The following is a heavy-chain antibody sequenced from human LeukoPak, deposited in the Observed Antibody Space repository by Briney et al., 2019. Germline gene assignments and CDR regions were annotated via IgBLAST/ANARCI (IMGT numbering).Heavy chain of an antibody. V-gene: IGHV3-7*01. Sequence: GGSLRLSCAASGFTFSSYWMSWVRQAPGKALEWVANIKQDGSEKYYVDSVKGRFTISRDNAKNSLYLQMNSLRAEDTAVYYCARGRIRGTYGYWGQGTLVTVSS. J-gene: IGHJ4*02. D-gene: IGHD3-10*01. CDR3: ARGRIRGTYGY. CDR1: GFTFSSYW. CDR2: IKQDGSEK.